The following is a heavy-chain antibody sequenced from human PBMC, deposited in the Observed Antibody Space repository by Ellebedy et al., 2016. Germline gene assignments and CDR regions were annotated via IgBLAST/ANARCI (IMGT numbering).Heavy chain of an antibody. CDR1: GFSLSTSGVG. V-gene: IGHV2-5*02. D-gene: IGHD4-17*01. J-gene: IGHJ4*02. Sequence: SGPTLVKPTQTLTLTSTFSGFSLSTSGVGVGWIRQPPGKALEWLALIYWDDDKRYSPSLKSRLTITQDTSKHQVVLTMTSMDPVDTATYYCAHVPMVTNDFDYWGQGTLVTVSS. CDR2: IYWDDDK. CDR3: AHVPMVTNDFDY.